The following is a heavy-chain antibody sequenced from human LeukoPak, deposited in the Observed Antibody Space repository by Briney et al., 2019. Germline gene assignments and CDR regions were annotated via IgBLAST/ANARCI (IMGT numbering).Heavy chain of an antibody. Sequence: ASVKVSCKASGYTFTGYYMHWVRQAPGQGLEWMGWINPNSGGTNYAQKFQGRATMTRDTSISTAYMELSRLRSDDTAVYYCAREYCSSTSCYPPDVWGQGTTVTVSS. J-gene: IGHJ6*02. V-gene: IGHV1-2*02. CDR1: GYTFTGYY. CDR3: AREYCSSTSCYPPDV. D-gene: IGHD2-2*01. CDR2: INPNSGGT.